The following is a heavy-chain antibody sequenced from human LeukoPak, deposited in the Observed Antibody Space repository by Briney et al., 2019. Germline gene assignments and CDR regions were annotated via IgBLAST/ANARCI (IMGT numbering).Heavy chain of an antibody. J-gene: IGHJ6*02. V-gene: IGHV1-18*01. Sequence: ASVKVSCKASGYTFTSYGISWVRQAPGQGLEWMGWISAYNGNTNYAQKLQGRVTMTTDKSTSTAYMELRSLRSDDTAVYYCARGVCTNGICYGPYYYYGMDVWGQGTTVTVSS. CDR2: ISAYNGNT. CDR1: GYTFTSYG. CDR3: ARGVCTNGICYGPYYYYGMDV. D-gene: IGHD2-8*01.